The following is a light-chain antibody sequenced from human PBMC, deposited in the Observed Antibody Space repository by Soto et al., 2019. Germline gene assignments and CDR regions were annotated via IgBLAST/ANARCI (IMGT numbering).Light chain of an antibody. V-gene: IGKV1-39*01. J-gene: IGKJ2*01. CDR2: AAS. CDR1: QSISTY. Sequence: DIQMTQSPSSLSASVGDRVTITCRASQSISTYLNWFQQKPGKAPDLLIYAASSLQSGVPSRFSGGGSGTDFTLSISSLQPEDFATYYCQHTYSAPTTFGQGTTLEIK. CDR3: QHTYSAPTT.